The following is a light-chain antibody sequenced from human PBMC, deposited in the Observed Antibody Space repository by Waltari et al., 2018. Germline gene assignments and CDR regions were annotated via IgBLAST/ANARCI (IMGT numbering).Light chain of an antibody. CDR1: QGISNW. V-gene: IGKV1-12*01. CDR2: AAS. J-gene: IGKJ4*01. CDR3: QQAYSSPLT. Sequence: QLTQSPSSVCACVGHRVPLTCRASQGISNWLAWYQQKPGKAPNLLIYAASSLQSGVPSRFSGSGSGTDFTLTISSLQPEDFAAYYCQQAYSSPLTFGGGTKVEIK.